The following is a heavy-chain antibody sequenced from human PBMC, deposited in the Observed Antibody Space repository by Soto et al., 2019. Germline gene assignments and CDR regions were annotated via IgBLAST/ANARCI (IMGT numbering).Heavy chain of an antibody. CDR1: GGSILDSTYY. D-gene: IGHD3-22*01. CDR3: ARQASGYYYGWFDP. Sequence: QLLLQESGPGLVKPSETLSLTCTVSGGSILDSTYYWAWIRQSPGKGLEWIGTIFYSGGTFYTPSPKSRVTISVDTSNNQFSLKLSSVTAADTAVYYCARQASGYYYGWFDPWGQGTLVTVSS. J-gene: IGHJ5*02. V-gene: IGHV4-39*01. CDR2: IFYSGGT.